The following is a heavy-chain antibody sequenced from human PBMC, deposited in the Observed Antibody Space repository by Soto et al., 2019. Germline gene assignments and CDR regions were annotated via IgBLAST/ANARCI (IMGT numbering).Heavy chain of an antibody. CDR3: ARSLSSSSGYFDP. CDR2: IYTSGRT. J-gene: IGHJ5*02. D-gene: IGHD6-6*01. V-gene: IGHV4-30-4*01. Sequence: QVHLQESGPGLLKPSQTLSLTCAVSGDSIGSGDYYWTWIRQSPGKGLEYIGYIYTSGRTYYNPSLKSRPVISLDTSKNQVFLRLTSLTAADTAMYFCARSLSSSSGYFDPWGQGTLVTVSS. CDR1: GDSIGSGDYY.